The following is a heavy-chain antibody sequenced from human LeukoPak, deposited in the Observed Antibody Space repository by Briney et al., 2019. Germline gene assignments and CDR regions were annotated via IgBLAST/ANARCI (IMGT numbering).Heavy chain of an antibody. Sequence: GASVKLSCKASGYTFTSYDINRERQATGQGLEWMGWMNPKSGNTGYAQKFQGRVTMTRNTSISTAYMELSSLRSEDTAVYYCARGVVTSALRYYYYFIGVWGKGSTVTISS. CDR3: ARGVVTSALRYYYYFIGV. J-gene: IGHJ6*03. CDR1: GYTFTSYD. CDR2: MNPKSGNT. D-gene: IGHD2-21*02. V-gene: IGHV1-8*01.